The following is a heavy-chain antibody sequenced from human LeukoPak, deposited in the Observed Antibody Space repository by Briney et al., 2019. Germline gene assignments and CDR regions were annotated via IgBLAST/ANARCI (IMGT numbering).Heavy chain of an antibody. CDR2: IYYSGST. V-gene: IGHV4-59*01. J-gene: IGHJ4*02. CDR1: GGSISSYY. Sequence: PSETLSLTCTVSGGSISSYYWSWIRQAPGKGLEWIGYIYYSGSTNYNPSLKSRVTISVDTSKNQFSLKLSSVTAADTAVYYCARVGIVVVPAAIPHFDYWGQGTLVTVSS. CDR3: ARVGIVVVPAAIPHFDY. D-gene: IGHD2-2*01.